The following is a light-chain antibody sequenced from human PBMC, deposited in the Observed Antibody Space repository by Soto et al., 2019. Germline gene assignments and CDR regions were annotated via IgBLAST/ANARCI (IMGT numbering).Light chain of an antibody. V-gene: IGLV3-9*01. CDR1: NIATKN. J-gene: IGLJ2*01. CDR2: RIA. Sequence: SYELTQPLSVSVALGQTARITCGGNNIATKNVHWYQKKPGQAPVLVIDRIANRPSGIPERFSGSNSGNTATLTISRAQDGDEADYYCQVWDSSTPVVFGGGTKLTVL. CDR3: QVWDSSTPVV.